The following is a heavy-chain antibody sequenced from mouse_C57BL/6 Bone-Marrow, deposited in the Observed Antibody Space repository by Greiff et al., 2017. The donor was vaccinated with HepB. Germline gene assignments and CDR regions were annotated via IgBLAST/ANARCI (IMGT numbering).Heavy chain of an antibody. Sequence: QVQLQQSGTELVKPGASVKLSCKASGYTFTSYWMHWVKQRPGQGLEWIGNINPSNGGTNYNEKFKRKATLTVDKSSSTAYMQLSSLTSEDSAVYYCARGAYGNPAWFAYWGQGTLVTVSA. D-gene: IGHD2-1*01. J-gene: IGHJ3*01. V-gene: IGHV1-53*01. CDR1: GYTFTSYW. CDR3: ARGAYGNPAWFAY. CDR2: INPSNGGT.